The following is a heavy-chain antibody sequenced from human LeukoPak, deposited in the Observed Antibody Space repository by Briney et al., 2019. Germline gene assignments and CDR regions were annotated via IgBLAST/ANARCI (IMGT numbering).Heavy chain of an antibody. D-gene: IGHD6-25*01. CDR1: GFTFSSYA. V-gene: IGHV3-30*07. Sequence: PGGSLRLSCAASGFTFSSYAMHWVRQAPGKGLEWVAVISYDGSNKYYADSVKGRFTISRDNSKNTLYLQMNSLRAEDTAVYYCAKEDGAEDTGPVDVWGKGTTVTVSS. J-gene: IGHJ6*04. CDR3: AKEDGAEDTGPVDV. CDR2: ISYDGSNK.